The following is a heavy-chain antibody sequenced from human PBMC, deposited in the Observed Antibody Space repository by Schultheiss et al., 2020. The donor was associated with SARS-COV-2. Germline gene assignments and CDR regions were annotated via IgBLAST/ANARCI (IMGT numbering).Heavy chain of an antibody. D-gene: IGHD3-3*01. Sequence: ESLKISCAASGINVSSNYMSWVRQAPGKGLEWVSVSYIGGSTYYAGSVKGRFTISRDSSKNTLYLQMNSLRAEDTAVYYCARARNDLDYWGQGTLVTVSS. CDR2: SYIGGST. CDR1: GINVSSNY. V-gene: IGHV3-66*01. J-gene: IGHJ4*02. CDR3: ARARNDLDY.